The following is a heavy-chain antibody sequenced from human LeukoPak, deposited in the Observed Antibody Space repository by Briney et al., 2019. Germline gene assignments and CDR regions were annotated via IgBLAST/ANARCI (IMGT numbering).Heavy chain of an antibody. V-gene: IGHV1-2*02. Sequence: GASVKVSCKASGYTFTGYYMHWVRQAPGQGLEWMGWINPNSGGTNYAQKFQGRVTMTRDTSISTAYMELSKLRSDDTAVYYCATAYYYDSSGYYNDAFDIWGQGTMVTVSS. J-gene: IGHJ3*02. CDR1: GYTFTGYY. CDR2: INPNSGGT. CDR3: ATAYYYDSSGYYNDAFDI. D-gene: IGHD3-22*01.